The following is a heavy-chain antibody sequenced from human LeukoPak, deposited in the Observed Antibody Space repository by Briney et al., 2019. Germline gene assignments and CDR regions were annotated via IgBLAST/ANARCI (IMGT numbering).Heavy chain of an antibody. CDR2: MYHTGSS. Sequence: SETLSLTCTVSGGSIRSEDYYWSWVRQSPGKTLEWIGYMYHTGSSIYNPSLKSRVSISLDTSKNEFSLRLTFVTAADTAIYYCAADQGGSSRRHAFEAWGQGTMVTVSS. CDR1: GGSIRSEDYY. CDR3: AADQGGSSRRHAFEA. D-gene: IGHD1-26*01. V-gene: IGHV4-61*08. J-gene: IGHJ3*01.